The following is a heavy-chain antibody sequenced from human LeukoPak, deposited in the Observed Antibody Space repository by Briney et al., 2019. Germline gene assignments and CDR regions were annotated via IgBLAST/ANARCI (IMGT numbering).Heavy chain of an antibody. CDR2: ISSSSSYI. V-gene: IGHV3-21*01. CDR3: ASYYDYYYMDV. Sequence: GGSLRLSCAASGFTFSSYSMNWVRQAPGKGLEWVSSISSSSSYIYYADSVKGRFTISRDNAKNSLYLQMNSLRAEDTAVSYCASYYDYYYMDVWGKGTTVTVSS. J-gene: IGHJ6*03. CDR1: GFTFSSYS.